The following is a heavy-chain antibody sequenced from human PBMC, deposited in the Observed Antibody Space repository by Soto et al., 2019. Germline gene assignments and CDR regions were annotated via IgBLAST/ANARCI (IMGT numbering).Heavy chain of an antibody. CDR3: ARDHGRTSYYYGSGSYRHFDY. J-gene: IGHJ4*02. CDR1: GYTLTSYD. D-gene: IGHD3-10*01. V-gene: IGHV1-8*01. Sequence: GASVKVSCKDSGYTLTSYDINWVRQATGQRLEYLGWMNPNSGNTGYVQKFQGRVTMTRDTSTSTVYMELSSLRSEDTAVYYCARDHGRTSYYYGSGSYRHFDYWGQGTLVTVSS. CDR2: MNPNSGNT.